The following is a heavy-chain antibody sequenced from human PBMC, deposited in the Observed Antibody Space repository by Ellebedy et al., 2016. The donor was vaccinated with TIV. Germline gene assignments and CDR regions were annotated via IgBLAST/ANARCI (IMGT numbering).Heavy chain of an antibody. Sequence: GESLKISCAGSGPFIFSNYAMSWVRQAPGGWLEWLSSIRSNDETYYAESVKGRFTISRDNAKKTLYLQMNSLSAEDTATYYCARDHWGGWGSGPASQHDSWGQGTLVTVSS. V-gene: IGHV3-23*01. CDR3: ARDHWGGWGSGPASQHDS. J-gene: IGHJ4*02. D-gene: IGHD6-19*01. CDR2: IRSNDET. CDR1: GPFIFSNYA.